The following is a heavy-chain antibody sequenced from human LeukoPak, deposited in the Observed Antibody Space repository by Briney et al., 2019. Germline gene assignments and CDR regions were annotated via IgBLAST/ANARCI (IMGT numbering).Heavy chain of an antibody. CDR2: INHSGST. CDR3: ARVRYFDSSGYYYDFDF. Sequence: SETLSLTCAVYGGSFSGYYWSWIRQPPGKGLEWIGEINHSGSTNYNPSLKSRVTILVDTSKNQFSLKLTSVTAADTAVYFCARVRYFDSSGYYYDFDFWGQGALVTVSS. V-gene: IGHV4-34*01. CDR1: GGSFSGYY. J-gene: IGHJ4*02. D-gene: IGHD3-22*01.